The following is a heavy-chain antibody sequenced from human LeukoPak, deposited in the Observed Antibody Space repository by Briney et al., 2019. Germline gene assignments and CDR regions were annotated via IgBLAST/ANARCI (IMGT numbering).Heavy chain of an antibody. Sequence: VASVKVSCKASGYTFTSYGISWVRQAPGQGLEWMGGISAYNGNTGYAQKFQGRVTMTRNTSISTAYMELSSLRSEDTAVYYCARYQTLIYSYYGMDVWGQGTTVTVSS. CDR3: ARYQTLIYSYYGMDV. V-gene: IGHV1-8*02. CDR1: GYTFTSYG. D-gene: IGHD3-16*01. J-gene: IGHJ6*02. CDR2: ISAYNGNT.